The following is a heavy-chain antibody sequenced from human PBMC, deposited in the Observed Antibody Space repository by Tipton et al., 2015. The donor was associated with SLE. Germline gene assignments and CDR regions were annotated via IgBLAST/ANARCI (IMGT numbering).Heavy chain of an antibody. CDR3: ARGTPFYCSDAGCHPECWFDS. CDR1: GDSISRYY. Sequence: TLSLTCTVSGDSISRYYWTWIRQSPGKGLEWIGYVFFTGNTNYNPSLKNRVTISIDTSKNQFSLKLTSVTAADTAVYYCARGTPFYCSDAGCHPECWFDSWGQGSLVTVSS. CDR2: VFFTGNT. D-gene: IGHD2-15*01. V-gene: IGHV4-59*12. J-gene: IGHJ5*01.